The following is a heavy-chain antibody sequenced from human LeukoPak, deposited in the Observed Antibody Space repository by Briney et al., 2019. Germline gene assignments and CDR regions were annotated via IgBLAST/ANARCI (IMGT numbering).Heavy chain of an antibody. D-gene: IGHD3-10*01. J-gene: IGHJ4*02. CDR2: ISGSGGST. V-gene: IGHV3-23*01. CDR3: AREGYYGSSFDY. Sequence: GGSLRLSCAASGFTFSSYGMNWVRQAPGKGLEWVSAISGSGGSTYYADSVKGRFTISRDNSKNTLYLQMNSLRAEDTAVYYCAREGYYGSSFDYWGQGTLVTVSS. CDR1: GFTFSSYG.